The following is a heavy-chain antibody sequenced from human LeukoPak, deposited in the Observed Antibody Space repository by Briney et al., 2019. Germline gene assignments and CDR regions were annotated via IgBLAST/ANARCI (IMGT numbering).Heavy chain of an antibody. CDR2: INPNSGGT. D-gene: IGHD5-12*01. J-gene: IGHJ4*02. Sequence: ASVKVSCKASGYTFTGYHIHWVRQASGQGLEWMGWINPNSGGTNYAQNFQGRVTMTRDTSISTAYMELSSLSSDDTAVYYCARRASLYSGYEYWGQGALVSVSS. CDR3: ARRASLYSGYEY. CDR1: GYTFTGYH. V-gene: IGHV1-2*02.